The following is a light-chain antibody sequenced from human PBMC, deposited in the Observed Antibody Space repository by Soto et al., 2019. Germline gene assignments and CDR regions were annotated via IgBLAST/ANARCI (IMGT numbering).Light chain of an antibody. CDR3: QQYNSYPWT. CDR2: DVS. Sequence: DIQMTHSPSSLSASVGDRVTITCRASQSISSYLNWYQQKPGKAPKLLIYDVSSLESGVPSRFSGSGSGTEFTLAISSLQPDDFATYYCQQYNSYPWTFGQGTKVDIK. CDR1: QSISSY. V-gene: IGKV1-5*01. J-gene: IGKJ1*01.